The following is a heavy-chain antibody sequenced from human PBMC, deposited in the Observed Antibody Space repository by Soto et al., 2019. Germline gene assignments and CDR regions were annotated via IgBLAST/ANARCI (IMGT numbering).Heavy chain of an antibody. J-gene: IGHJ4*02. V-gene: IGHV3-23*01. D-gene: IGHD3-10*02. CDR2: IRGSGGST. Sequence: EVQLLESGGGLVQPGGSLRLSCAASGFIFTSRAMTWVRQAPGKGLEWVSAIRGSGGSTYYEDAVRGRFTIPRDRSKNNLYLHMRSLRAEDTAVYYCATLVTIGVDNVHPYYFDYWGQGALVTVSS. CDR1: GFIFTSRA. CDR3: ATLVTIGVDNVHPYYFDY.